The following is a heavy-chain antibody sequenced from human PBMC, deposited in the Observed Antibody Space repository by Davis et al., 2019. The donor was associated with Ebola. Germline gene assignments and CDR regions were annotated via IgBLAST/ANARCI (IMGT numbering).Heavy chain of an antibody. CDR1: GFTFRSYW. CDR3: ARDRSGYYGSAYYFDH. Sequence: GESLKISCAVSGFTFRSYWISWVRQTPGKGLEWVANIKQDGSAENYVDSVKGRFSISRDNTKNSLYLQMDSLRVEDTALYYCARDRSGYYGSAYYFDHWGQGTQVTVSS. J-gene: IGHJ4*02. CDR2: IKQDGSAE. D-gene: IGHD3-10*01. V-gene: IGHV3-7*01.